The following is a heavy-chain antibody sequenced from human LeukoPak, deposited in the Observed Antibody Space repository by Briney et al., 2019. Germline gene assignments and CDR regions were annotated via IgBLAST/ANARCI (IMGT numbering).Heavy chain of an antibody. Sequence: GGSLRLSCAASGFIFSSSSMNWVRQAPGKGLEWVSYISSSSNTIYYAGSVKGRFTISRDNAKNSLYLQMNSLRAEDTAVYYCARDLVAAAGTTFDYWGQGTLVTVSS. J-gene: IGHJ4*02. V-gene: IGHV3-48*01. CDR2: ISSSSNTI. CDR3: ARDLVAAAGTTFDY. D-gene: IGHD6-13*01. CDR1: GFIFSSSS.